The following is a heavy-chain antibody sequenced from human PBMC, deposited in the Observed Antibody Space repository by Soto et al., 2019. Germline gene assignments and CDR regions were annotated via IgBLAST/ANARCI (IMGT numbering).Heavy chain of an antibody. CDR2: IIPLFGTT. J-gene: IGHJ6*02. CDR3: AAELGFGKLSVV. Sequence: QVQVLQFGVEVRRPGSSVKVSCKASGDTFKNCVISWVRQAPGQGLEWMRGIIPLFGTTDFAQRFQGRLTITTDESTTTAYMELSRLRSEDTATYYCAAELGFGKLSVVWGQGTTVIVSS. V-gene: IGHV1-69*01. D-gene: IGHD3-10*01. CDR1: GDTFKNCV.